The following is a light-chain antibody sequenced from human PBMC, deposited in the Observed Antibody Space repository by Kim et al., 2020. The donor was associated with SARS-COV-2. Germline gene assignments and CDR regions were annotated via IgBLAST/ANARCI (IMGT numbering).Light chain of an antibody. Sequence: SYELTQPPSVSVSPGQTASITCSGHKLGDKYACWYQQRPGQSPVLVIYQDNKRPSGIPERFSSSNSGNTATLTISGTQAMDEADYYCQAWDSNMEVFGGGTQLTVL. CDR3: QAWDSNMEV. V-gene: IGLV3-1*01. J-gene: IGLJ2*01. CDR1: KLGDKY. CDR2: QDN.